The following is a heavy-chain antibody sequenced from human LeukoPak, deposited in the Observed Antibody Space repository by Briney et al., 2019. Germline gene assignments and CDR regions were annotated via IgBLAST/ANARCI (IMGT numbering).Heavy chain of an antibody. CDR2: INSDGSST. J-gene: IGHJ4*02. CDR1: GFTFSSYW. CDR3: ARERRIAAAGTVSRTFDY. D-gene: IGHD6-13*01. Sequence: GGSLRLSCAASGFTFSSYWMHWVRQAPGKGLVWVSRINSDGSSTSYADSVKGRFTISRDNAKNTLYLQMNSLRAEDTAVYYCARERRIAAAGTVSRTFDYWGQGTLVTVSS. V-gene: IGHV3-74*01.